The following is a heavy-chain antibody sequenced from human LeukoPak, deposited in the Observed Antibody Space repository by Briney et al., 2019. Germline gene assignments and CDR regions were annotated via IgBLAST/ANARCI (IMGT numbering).Heavy chain of an antibody. Sequence: GGSLRLSCAASGFTFTNYAMNWVRQAPGKGLEWVAVISYDGSNKYYADSVKGRFTISRDNSKNTLYLQMNGLRAEDTAVYYCAKDLAAAAGMPTPWFDPWGQGTLVTVSS. V-gene: IGHV3-30*18. J-gene: IGHJ5*02. CDR3: AKDLAAAAGMPTPWFDP. CDR1: GFTFTNYA. CDR2: ISYDGSNK. D-gene: IGHD6-13*01.